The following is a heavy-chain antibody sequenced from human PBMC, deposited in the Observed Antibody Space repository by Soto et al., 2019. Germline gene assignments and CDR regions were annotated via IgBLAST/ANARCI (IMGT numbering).Heavy chain of an antibody. CDR2: IIPILTTT. D-gene: IGHD6-6*01. J-gene: IGHJ4*02. Sequence: VASVKVSCKASGGTFSNSAIAWVRQAPGQGLEWLGMIIPILTTTNYAQKFKDRLTISADGSTSTAYMELSGLKSEDTAVYFCARPSGLLGQYSALVDYWGQGTLVTVSS. CDR3: ARPSGLLGQYSALVDY. CDR1: GGTFSNSA. V-gene: IGHV1-69*11.